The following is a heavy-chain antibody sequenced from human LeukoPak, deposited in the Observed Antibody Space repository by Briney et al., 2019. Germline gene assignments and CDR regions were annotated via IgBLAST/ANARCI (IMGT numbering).Heavy chain of an antibody. CDR1: GFTFSSYA. D-gene: IGHD3-10*01. CDR3: AKGGAVSSKSITMVRGTRRFYYYMDV. J-gene: IGHJ6*03. CDR2: ISGSGGST. Sequence: GSLRLSCAASGFTFSSYAMSWVRQAPGKGLEWVSGISGSGGSTYYADSVKGRFTISRDNSKNTLYLQMNSLRAEDTAVYYCAKGGAVSSKSITMVRGTRRFYYYMDVWGKGTTVTISS. V-gene: IGHV3-23*01.